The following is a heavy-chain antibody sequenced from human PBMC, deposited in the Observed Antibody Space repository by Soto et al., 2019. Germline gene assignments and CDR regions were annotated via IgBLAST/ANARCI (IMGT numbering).Heavy chain of an antibody. CDR1: GESINNGAYY. D-gene: IGHD3-10*01. CDR2: IYFTGST. Sequence: QVQLQDSGPGLVRPSQTLSLSCSVSGESINNGAYYWNWIRQYPDKRPEWIGYIYFTGSTFYAPFARGPVTISADTSNSQFSLILNSVTVADTAIYYCARDRPIRESGSPTFDPWGPGIQVTVSS. J-gene: IGHJ5*02. CDR3: ARDRPIRESGSPTFDP. V-gene: IGHV4-31*01.